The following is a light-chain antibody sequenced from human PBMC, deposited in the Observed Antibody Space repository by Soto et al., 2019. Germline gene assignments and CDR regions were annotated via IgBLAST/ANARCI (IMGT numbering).Light chain of an antibody. Sequence: EILMTQSPATLSVSPGETVTFSCRASRSVSNRLAWYQHKPGQDPRLLISGASNGATGIPPKFSGSVSGTEFTLTVDSLQSDDIAVYYCQKYGSSPQAFGQGTKVDIK. CDR1: RSVSNR. CDR3: QKYGSSPQA. J-gene: IGKJ1*01. V-gene: IGKV3-15*01. CDR2: GAS.